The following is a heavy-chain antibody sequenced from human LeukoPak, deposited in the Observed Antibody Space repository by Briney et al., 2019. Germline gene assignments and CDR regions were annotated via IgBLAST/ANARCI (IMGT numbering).Heavy chain of an antibody. CDR2: MNPNSGDT. Sequence: ASVEVSCKASGCTFTTYDINWVRQATGQGLEWMGWMNPNSGDTGYAQKFQGRVTITRNTSMSTAYMELNSLRSEDTAVYYCARANYYGSGKKDLDYWGQGTLVTVSS. D-gene: IGHD3-10*01. CDR1: GCTFTTYD. J-gene: IGHJ4*02. V-gene: IGHV1-8*01. CDR3: ARANYYGSGKKDLDY.